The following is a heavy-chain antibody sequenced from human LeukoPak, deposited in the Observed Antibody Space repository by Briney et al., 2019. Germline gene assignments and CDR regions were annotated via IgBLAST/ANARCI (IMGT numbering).Heavy chain of an antibody. CDR1: GFTFRSYA. CDR3: AKDRATLVVPASSPTNWFDP. J-gene: IGHJ5*02. CDR2: TTGSGDRT. V-gene: IGHV3-23*01. D-gene: IGHD2-2*01. Sequence: GGSLRLSCAASGFTFRSYAMHWVRLAPGKGLEWVSATTGSGDRTYYADSVKGRSTISRDNSKNTLYLQMNSLRADDTAVYYCAKDRATLVVPASSPTNWFDPWGQGTLVTVSS.